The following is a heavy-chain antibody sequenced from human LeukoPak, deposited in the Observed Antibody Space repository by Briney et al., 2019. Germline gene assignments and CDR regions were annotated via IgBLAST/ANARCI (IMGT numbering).Heavy chain of an antibody. V-gene: IGHV3-7*01. J-gene: IGHJ4*02. CDR1: GFTFSSCW. CDR2: IKQDGSEK. D-gene: IGHD5-24*01. Sequence: GGSLRLSCAASGFTFSSCWMSWVRQAPGKGLEWVANIKQDGSEKYYVDSVKGRFTISRDNAKNSLYLQMNSLRAEDTAIYYCASGGGYNSLYYWGQGTLVTVSS. CDR3: ASGGGYNSLYY.